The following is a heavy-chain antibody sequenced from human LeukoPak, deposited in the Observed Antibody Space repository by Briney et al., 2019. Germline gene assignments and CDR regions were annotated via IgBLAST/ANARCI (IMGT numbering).Heavy chain of an antibody. J-gene: IGHJ4*02. CDR2: IYYSGST. Sequence: TSETLSLTCTVSGGSISSSSYYWGWIRQPPGKGLEWIGSIYYSGSTYYNPSLKSRVTISVDTSKNQFSLKLSSVTAADTAVYYCARGQPYFGEFTHYYFDYWGQGTLVTVSS. CDR3: ARGQPYFGEFTHYYFDY. V-gene: IGHV4-39*01. CDR1: GGSISSSSYY. D-gene: IGHD3-10*01.